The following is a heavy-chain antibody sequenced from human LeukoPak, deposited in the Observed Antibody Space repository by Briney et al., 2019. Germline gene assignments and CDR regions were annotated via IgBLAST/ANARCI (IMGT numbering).Heavy chain of an antibody. J-gene: IGHJ4*02. CDR2: INPNSGGT. CDR1: GYTFTGYY. CDR3: ARLISSSWYGVFDY. V-gene: IGHV1-2*06. D-gene: IGHD6-13*01. Sequence: ASVKVSCKASGYTFTGYYMHWVRQAPGQGREWMGRINPNSGGTNYAQKFQGRVTMTRDTSISTAYMELSRLRSDDTAVYYCARLISSSWYGVFDYWGQGTLVTVSS.